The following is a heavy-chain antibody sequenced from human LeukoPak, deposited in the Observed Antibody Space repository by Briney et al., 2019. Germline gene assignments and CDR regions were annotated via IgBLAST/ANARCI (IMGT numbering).Heavy chain of an antibody. J-gene: IGHJ5*02. CDR1: GFTVSSNY. D-gene: IGHD1-26*01. CDR3: ARFLYSGSYYGSSWFDP. CDR2: IYSGGST. V-gene: IGHV3-66*01. Sequence: GGSLRLSCAASGFTVSSNYMSWVRQAPGKGLEWVSVIYSGGSTYYADSVKGRFTITRDNSKNTLYLQMNSLRAEDTAVYYWARFLYSGSYYGSSWFDPWGQGTLVTVSS.